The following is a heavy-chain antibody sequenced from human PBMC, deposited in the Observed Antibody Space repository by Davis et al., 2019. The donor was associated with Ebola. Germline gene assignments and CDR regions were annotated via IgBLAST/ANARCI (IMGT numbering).Heavy chain of an antibody. CDR3: ARARFWSGDYTY. V-gene: IGHV4-31*03. D-gene: IGHD3-3*01. Sequence: SETLSLTCNVSGGSVNSGGYYWSWIRHHPVKGLEWLGYIYYTGMAYYSPSLKSRLSISVDSSKNQFSLKLHSVTAADTAVYYCARARFWSGDYTYWGQGTQVTVSS. CDR1: GGSVNSGGYY. CDR2: IYYTGMA. J-gene: IGHJ4*02.